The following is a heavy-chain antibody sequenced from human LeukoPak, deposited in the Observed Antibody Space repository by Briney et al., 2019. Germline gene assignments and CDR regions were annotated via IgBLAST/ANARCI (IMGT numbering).Heavy chain of an antibody. CDR3: ARGKSIAAALGYYYYYYMDV. Sequence: PGGSLRLSCAASGFTFSSYSMNWVRQAPGKGLEWVSSISSSSSYIYYADSVKGRFTISRDNAKNSLYLQMNSLRAEDTAVYYCARGKSIAAALGYYYYYYMDVWGKGTTVTISS. J-gene: IGHJ6*03. CDR1: GFTFSSYS. CDR2: ISSSSSYI. V-gene: IGHV3-21*01. D-gene: IGHD6-13*01.